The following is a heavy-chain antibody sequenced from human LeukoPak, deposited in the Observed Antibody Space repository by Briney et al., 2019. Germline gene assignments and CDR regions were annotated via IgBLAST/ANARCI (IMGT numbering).Heavy chain of an antibody. V-gene: IGHV3-30*18. CDR2: ISYDGSNK. Sequence: PGRSLRLSCAASGFTFSSYGMHWVRQAPGKGLEWVAVISYDGSNKYYAGSVKGRFTISRDNSKNTLYLQMNSLRAEDTAVYYCAKVSGYSYGFDYWGQGTLVTVSS. CDR1: GFTFSSYG. CDR3: AKVSGYSYGFDY. J-gene: IGHJ4*02. D-gene: IGHD5-18*01.